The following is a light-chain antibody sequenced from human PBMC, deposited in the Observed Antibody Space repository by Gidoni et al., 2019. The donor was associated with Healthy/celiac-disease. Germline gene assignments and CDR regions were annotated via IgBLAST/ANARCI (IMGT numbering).Light chain of an antibody. CDR1: NLGDKY. V-gene: IGLV3-1*01. CDR2: QDS. Sequence: SYELTQPPSVSVSPGQTASITCSGDNLGDKYACWYQQKPGQYPVLVIYQDSTRPSGIPERFSGSNSGNTATLTISGTQAMDEADYYCQAWDSSTVVFGGGTKLTVL. CDR3: QAWDSSTVV. J-gene: IGLJ2*01.